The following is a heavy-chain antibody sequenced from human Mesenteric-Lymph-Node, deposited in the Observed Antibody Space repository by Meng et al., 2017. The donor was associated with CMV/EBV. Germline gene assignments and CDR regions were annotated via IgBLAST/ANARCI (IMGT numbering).Heavy chain of an antibody. CDR3: AKAIAVAGTGFDY. D-gene: IGHD6-19*01. V-gene: IGHV1-46*01. Sequence: KASGYTFTSYYMHWVRQAPGQGLEWMGIINPSGGSTSYAQKFQGRVTMTRDTSTSTVYMELSSLRSEDTAVYYCAKAIAVAGTGFDYWGQGTLVPVSS. CDR1: GYTFTSYY. CDR2: INPSGGST. J-gene: IGHJ4*02.